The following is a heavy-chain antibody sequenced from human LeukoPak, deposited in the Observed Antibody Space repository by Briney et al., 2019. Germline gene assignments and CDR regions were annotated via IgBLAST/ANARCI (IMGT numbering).Heavy chain of an antibody. CDR2: ISSSSSYI. CDR3: AREGVLVPAVNWFDP. J-gene: IGHJ5*02. Sequence: GGSLRLSCAASGFTFNKAWMSWVRLAPGKGLEWVSSISSSSSYIYYADSVKGRFTISRDNAKNSLYLQMNSLRAEDTAVYYCAREGVLVPAVNWFDPWGQGTLVTVSS. D-gene: IGHD2-2*01. V-gene: IGHV3-21*01. CDR1: GFTFNKAW.